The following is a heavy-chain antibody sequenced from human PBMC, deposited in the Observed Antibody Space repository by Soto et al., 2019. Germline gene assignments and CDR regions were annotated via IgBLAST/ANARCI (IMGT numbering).Heavy chain of an antibody. J-gene: IGHJ4*02. CDR1: GYTFTSYA. Sequence: ASVKVSCKASGYTFTSYAMHWVRQAPGQRLEWMGWINAANGNTKYSQKFQGRVTITRDTSASTAYMDLSSLRSDDTAVYYCARDDTPYYYDSSGYYYPPDYWGQGTLVTVSS. D-gene: IGHD3-22*01. CDR3: ARDDTPYYYDSSGYYYPPDY. CDR2: INAANGNT. V-gene: IGHV1-3*01.